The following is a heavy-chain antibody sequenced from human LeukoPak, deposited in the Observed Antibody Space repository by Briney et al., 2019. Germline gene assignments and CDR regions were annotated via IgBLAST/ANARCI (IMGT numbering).Heavy chain of an antibody. D-gene: IGHD6-6*01. J-gene: IGHJ6*03. V-gene: IGHV6-1*01. CDR1: GDSVSSNSAA. CDR2: TYYRSKWSN. CDR3: ARGRWDSSPSPSHYYYYMDV. Sequence: PSQTLSLTCAISGDSVSSNSAAWNWIRQSPSRGLEWLGRTYYRSKWSNDYASSVKSRITFNPDTSKNQFSLQLSSVTPEDTAVYYCARGRWDSSPSPSHYYYYMDVWGKGTTVTVSS.